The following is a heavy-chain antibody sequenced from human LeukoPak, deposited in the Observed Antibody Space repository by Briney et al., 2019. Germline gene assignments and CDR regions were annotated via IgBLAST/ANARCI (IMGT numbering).Heavy chain of an antibody. CDR3: ARGGSGYSYGPVRY. CDR2: INHSGST. Sequence: PSETLSLTCAVYGGSFSGYYWSWIRQPPGKGLEWIGEINHSGSTNYNPSLKSRVTISIDTYKNQFSLKLSSVTAADTAVYYCARGGSGYSYGPVRYWGQGTLVTVSS. CDR1: GGSFSGYY. J-gene: IGHJ4*02. V-gene: IGHV4-34*01. D-gene: IGHD5-18*01.